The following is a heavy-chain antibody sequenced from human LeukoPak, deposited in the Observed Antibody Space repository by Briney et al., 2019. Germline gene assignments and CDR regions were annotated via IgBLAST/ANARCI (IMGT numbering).Heavy chain of an antibody. D-gene: IGHD3-10*01. V-gene: IGHV1-8*01. CDR1: GYTFTSYD. J-gene: IGHJ6*02. Sequence: GASVKVSCKASGYTFTSYDINWVRQATGQGLEWMGWMNPNSGNTGYAQKFQGRVTMTRNTSISTAYMELSSLRSEDTAVYYCARARGEVRGVIPRHYYYYYGMDVWGQGTTVTVSS. CDR3: ARARGEVRGVIPRHYYYYYGMDV. CDR2: MNPNSGNT.